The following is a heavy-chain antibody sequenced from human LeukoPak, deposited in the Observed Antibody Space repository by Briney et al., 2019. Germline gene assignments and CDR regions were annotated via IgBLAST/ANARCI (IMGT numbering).Heavy chain of an antibody. J-gene: IGHJ4*02. V-gene: IGHV3-48*03. CDR1: GFTFSTYE. CDR2: ISPSGTTI. Sequence: PGGSLRLSCAASGFTFSTYEMNWVRQAPGKGLEWVSYISPSGTTIYYAESVKGRFTISRDNAKNSVYLQMNSPRVEDTAVYYRARKTFGTVYFDYWGQGILVTVSS. CDR3: ARKTFGTVYFDY. D-gene: IGHD1-1*01.